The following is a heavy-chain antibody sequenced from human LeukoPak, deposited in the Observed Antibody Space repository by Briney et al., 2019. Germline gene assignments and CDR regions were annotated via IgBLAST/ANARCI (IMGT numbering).Heavy chain of an antibody. CDR1: GFAFNRYS. CDR2: ISSSSSYI. CDR3: ATDDYGAFDY. J-gene: IGHJ4*02. D-gene: IGHD4/OR15-4a*01. Sequence: GGSLRLSCAASGFAFNRYSMNWVRQAPGKGLEWVSSISSSSSYIYYADSVKGRFTISRDNAKNSLFLQMHSLRAEDTAVYYCATDDYGAFDYWGQGTLVTVSS. V-gene: IGHV3-21*01.